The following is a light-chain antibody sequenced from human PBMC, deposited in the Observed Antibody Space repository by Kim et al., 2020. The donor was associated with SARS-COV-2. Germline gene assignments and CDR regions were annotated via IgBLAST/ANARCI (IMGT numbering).Light chain of an antibody. Sequence: QSALTQPASVSGSPGQSITISCSGTSSDVGGYNYVSWYQKHPGKAPKLMIYDVSNRPSGVSTRLSGSKSGNTASLTISGLQAEDEADYYCSSYTTSSTLVVFGGGTQLTVL. CDR3: SSYTTSSTLVV. CDR2: DVS. J-gene: IGLJ2*01. V-gene: IGLV2-14*03. CDR1: SSDVGGYNY.